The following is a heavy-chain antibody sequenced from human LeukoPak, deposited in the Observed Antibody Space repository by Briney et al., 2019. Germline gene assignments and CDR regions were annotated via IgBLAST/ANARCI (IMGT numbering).Heavy chain of an antibody. Sequence: GGSLRLSCAVSGFTFSTYSMNWVRQAPGKGLEWVSYISSGSTTIHYADSVKGRFPISSDNAKNSLYLQMNNLRAEDTAVYYCADYGDYGAIDYWGQGTLVTVSS. D-gene: IGHD4-17*01. J-gene: IGHJ4*02. V-gene: IGHV3-48*01. CDR2: ISSGSTTI. CDR3: ADYGDYGAIDY. CDR1: GFTFSTYS.